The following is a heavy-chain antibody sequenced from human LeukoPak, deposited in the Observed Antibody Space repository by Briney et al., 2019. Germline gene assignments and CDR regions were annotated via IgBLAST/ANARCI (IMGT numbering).Heavy chain of an antibody. Sequence: GESLKISCKASGYSFASYWIGWVRQTSGKGLEWMAIIHPNDASTIYSPSFQGQVTISADRSITTAYLQWNTLQASDTAIYYCARHNNWAFDYWDRGTLLNVSS. V-gene: IGHV5-51*01. CDR3: ARHNNWAFDY. CDR1: GYSFASYW. CDR2: IHPNDAST. J-gene: IGHJ4*02. D-gene: IGHD1-20*01.